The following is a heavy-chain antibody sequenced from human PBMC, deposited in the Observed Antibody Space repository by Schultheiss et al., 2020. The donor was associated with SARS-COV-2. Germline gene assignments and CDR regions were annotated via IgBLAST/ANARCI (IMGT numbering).Heavy chain of an antibody. CDR2: IAYDGSNM. CDR3: AKDQDERALYYFYGLDV. J-gene: IGHJ6*02. D-gene: IGHD2-15*01. CDR1: GFTFRNTG. Sequence: SCAASGFTFRNTGMHWVRQAPGKGLEWVAVIAYDGSNMYYAESVKGRFTISRDNSKNTLYLQMNSLRAEDTALYYCAKDQDERALYYFYGLDVWGQGTTVTVSS. V-gene: IGHV3-30*18.